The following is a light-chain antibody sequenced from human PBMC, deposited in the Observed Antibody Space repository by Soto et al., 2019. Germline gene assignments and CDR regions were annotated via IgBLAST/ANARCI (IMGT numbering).Light chain of an antibody. J-gene: IGKJ3*01. CDR3: QQFYSSPT. Sequence: DIQMTQSPSSLSASVGDRVTITCRASQTISNYLNWYQQKPGKAPKLLMYAASSLQSGVPSRFSGSGSGTHFTLTISSLQPEDFATCYCQQFYSSPTFGPGTKVDIK. CDR1: QTISNY. V-gene: IGKV1-39*01. CDR2: AAS.